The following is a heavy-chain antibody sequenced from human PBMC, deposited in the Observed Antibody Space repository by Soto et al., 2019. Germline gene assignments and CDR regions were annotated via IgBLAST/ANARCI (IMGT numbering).Heavy chain of an antibody. CDR2: ISDDGSNK. Sequence: GGSLRLSCAASGFTLSSYAMHWVRQAPGKGLEWVAIISDDGSNKYNADSVKGRFTISRDNSRNTLFLQMNSLRAEDTAVYYCARDRSVSAWYYVDYWGQGTLVTVSS. J-gene: IGHJ4*02. V-gene: IGHV3-30-3*01. D-gene: IGHD6-25*01. CDR3: ARDRSVSAWYYVDY. CDR1: GFTLSSYA.